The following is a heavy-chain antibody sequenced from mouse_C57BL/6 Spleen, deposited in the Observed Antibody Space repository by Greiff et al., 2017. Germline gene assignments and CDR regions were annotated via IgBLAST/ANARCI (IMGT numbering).Heavy chain of an antibody. D-gene: IGHD2-14*01. CDR3: AREVRRRGYYFDY. J-gene: IGHJ2*01. CDR2: INPSNGGT. Sequence: VQLQQPGTELVKPGASVKLSCKASGYTFTSYWLHWVKQRPGQGLEWIGNINPSNGGTNYNEKFKSKATLTVDKSSSTAYMQLSSLTSEDSAVYYCAREVRRRGYYFDYWGQGTTLTVSS. V-gene: IGHV1-53*01. CDR1: GYTFTSYW.